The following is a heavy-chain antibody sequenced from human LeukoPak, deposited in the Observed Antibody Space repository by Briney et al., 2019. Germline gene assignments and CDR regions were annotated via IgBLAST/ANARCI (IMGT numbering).Heavy chain of an antibody. CDR2: IRYDGSDK. D-gene: IGHD4-17*01. CDR1: GFTFSNYG. V-gene: IGHV3-30*02. Sequence: GGSLRLSCAASGFTFSNYGMHWVRQAPGKGLEWLAFIRYDGSDKYYADSVKGRFTISRDNSKNTLYLQMNSLRAEDTAVYYCARVVDHDYGDYYLDYWGQGTLVTVSS. CDR3: ARVVDHDYGDYYLDY. J-gene: IGHJ4*02.